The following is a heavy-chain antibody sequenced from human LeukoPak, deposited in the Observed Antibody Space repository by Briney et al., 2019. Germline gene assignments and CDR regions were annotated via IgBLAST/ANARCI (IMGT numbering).Heavy chain of an antibody. CDR1: GGSISSGGYY. D-gene: IGHD2-2*01. CDR2: IYYSGST. V-gene: IGHV4-31*03. Sequence: SQTLSLTCTVSGGSISSGGYYWSWLRQHPGKGLEWIGYIYYSGSTYYNPSLKSRVTISVDTSKNQFSLKLSSVTAADTAVYYCARGQMVGCSSTSCHFGSSGMGVWGQGTTVTVSS. CDR3: ARGQMVGCSSTSCHFGSSGMGV. J-gene: IGHJ6*02.